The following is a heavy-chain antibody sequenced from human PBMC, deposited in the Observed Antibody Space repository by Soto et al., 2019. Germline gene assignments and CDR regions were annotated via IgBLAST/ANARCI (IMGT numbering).Heavy chain of an antibody. J-gene: IGHJ4*02. V-gene: IGHV3-30*18. D-gene: IGHD6-19*01. CDR3: AKVGMAGDNYYFDY. Sequence: GGSLRLSCATSGFTFSTYDMDWVRQAPGKGLEWVAVISYDGNNKHYADSVKGRFTISRDNSKNTVYLQMNSLRAEDTALYYCAKVGMAGDNYYFDYWGPGTLVTVSS. CDR1: GFTFSTYD. CDR2: ISYDGNNK.